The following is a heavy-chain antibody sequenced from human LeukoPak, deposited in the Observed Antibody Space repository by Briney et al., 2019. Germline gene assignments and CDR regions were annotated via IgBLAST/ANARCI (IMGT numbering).Heavy chain of an antibody. Sequence: ASVEVSCKASGYTFTSYYMHWVRQAPGQGLEWMGLINPSGGSTSYAQKFQGRVTMTRDKSTSTVYMELSSLRSDDTAVYYCAKDYTPDWSDFDAFDIWGQGTMVTVSS. J-gene: IGHJ3*02. V-gene: IGHV1-46*01. D-gene: IGHD3-9*01. CDR3: AKDYTPDWSDFDAFDI. CDR1: GYTFTSYY. CDR2: INPSGGST.